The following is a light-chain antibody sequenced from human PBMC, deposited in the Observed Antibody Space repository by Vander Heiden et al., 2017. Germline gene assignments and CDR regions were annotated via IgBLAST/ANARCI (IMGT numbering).Light chain of an antibody. CDR3: QQRSNWPGT. V-gene: IGKV3-11*01. J-gene: IGKJ1*01. Sequence: EILFTQPPATLSLAPGERATLSCRASQSVSSYLAWYQQKPGQAPRLLIYDASNRATGIPARFSGSGSGTDFTLTISSLEPEDFAVYYCQQRSNWPGTFGQGTKVEIK. CDR1: QSVSSY. CDR2: DAS.